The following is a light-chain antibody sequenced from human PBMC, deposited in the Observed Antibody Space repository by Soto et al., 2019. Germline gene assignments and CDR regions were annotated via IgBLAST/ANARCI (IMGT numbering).Light chain of an antibody. Sequence: QSALTQPASVSGSPGQSITISCTGTSSDIGSYNFVSWYQQHVGKAPKHMTYEGSKRPSGVSDRFSASKSGNTASLTISGLQAEDEADYYCCSHAGDHVVFGGGTKLTVL. CDR2: EGS. CDR3: CSHAGDHVV. V-gene: IGLV2-23*01. CDR1: SSDIGSYNF. J-gene: IGLJ2*01.